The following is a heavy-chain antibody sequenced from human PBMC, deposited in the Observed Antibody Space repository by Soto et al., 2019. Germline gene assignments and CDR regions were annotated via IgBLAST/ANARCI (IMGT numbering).Heavy chain of an antibody. CDR2: IFSNDEK. J-gene: IGHJ4*02. CDR3: ARMWQYGSGSYYSEFDY. CDR1: GFSLSNARMG. Sequence: QVTLKESGPVLVKPTEPLTLTCTVSGFSLSNARMGVSWIRQPPGKALEWLAHIFSNDEKSYSTSLKSRLTIPKGTSKSQVVLNITKKDPVDTATFYCARMWQYGSGSYYSEFDYWGQGTLVTVSS. V-gene: IGHV2-26*01. D-gene: IGHD3-10*01.